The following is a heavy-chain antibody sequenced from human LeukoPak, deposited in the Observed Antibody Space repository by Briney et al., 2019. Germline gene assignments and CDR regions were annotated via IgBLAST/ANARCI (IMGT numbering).Heavy chain of an antibody. CDR1: GFTFSSYA. Sequence: PGGSLRLSCAASGFTFSSYAMSWVRQAPGKGLEWVSAISGSGGSTYYADSVKGRFTISRDNSKNTLYLQMNNLRPEDTSVYYCARDFPDGSRDWGFDYWGQGIWVTVSP. CDR2: ISGSGGST. CDR3: ARDFPDGSRDWGFDY. J-gene: IGHJ4*02. V-gene: IGHV3-23*01. D-gene: IGHD3-10*01.